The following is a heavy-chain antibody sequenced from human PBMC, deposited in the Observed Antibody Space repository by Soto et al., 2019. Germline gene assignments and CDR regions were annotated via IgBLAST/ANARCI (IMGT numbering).Heavy chain of an antibody. J-gene: IGHJ6*02. Sequence: GGSLRLSCAASGFTFSSYGMHWVRQAPGKGLEWVAVISYDGSNKYYADSVKGRFTISRDNSKNTLYLQMNSLRAEDTAVYYCAKDVVVGATTGLGDYYYYYGLDVWGQGTTVTVSS. V-gene: IGHV3-30*18. CDR3: AKDVVVGATTGLGDYYYYYGLDV. CDR1: GFTFSSYG. CDR2: ISYDGSNK. D-gene: IGHD1-26*01.